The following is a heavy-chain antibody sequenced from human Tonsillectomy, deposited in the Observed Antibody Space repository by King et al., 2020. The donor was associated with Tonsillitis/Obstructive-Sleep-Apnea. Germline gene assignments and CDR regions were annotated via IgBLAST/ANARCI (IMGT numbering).Heavy chain of an antibody. V-gene: IGHV3-23*04. CDR3: AADYPYYYYCMDV. J-gene: IGHJ6*03. CDR1: GFTFRNYA. CDR2: ISGGNGGT. Sequence: VQLVESGGGLVQPGGSLRLSCAASGFTFRNYALSWVRQAPGEGLEWVSGISGGNGGTYYAESVTGRFTISRDNSKNTLYLQMNSLRAEDTAVYYCAADYPYYYYCMDVWGKGTTVTVSS. D-gene: IGHD4/OR15-4a*01.